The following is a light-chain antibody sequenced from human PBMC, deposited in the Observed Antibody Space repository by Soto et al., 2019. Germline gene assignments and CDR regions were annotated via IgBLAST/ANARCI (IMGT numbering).Light chain of an antibody. CDR2: SNN. CDR3: AAWDDSLNTYV. V-gene: IGLV1-44*01. J-gene: IGLJ1*01. Sequence: QSALTQPPSASGTPGQRVTISCSGSSSNIGSNPVNWYQHLPGTAPKLLIYSNNQRPSGVPDRFSGSKSGTSASLAVSGLQYEDEADYYCAAWDDSLNTYVFGTGTKVTVL. CDR1: SSNIGSNP.